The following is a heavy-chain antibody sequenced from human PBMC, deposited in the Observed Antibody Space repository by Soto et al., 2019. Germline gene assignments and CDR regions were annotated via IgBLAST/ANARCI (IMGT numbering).Heavy chain of an antibody. CDR3: ARDRYCSSTSCYEGAFDI. J-gene: IGHJ3*02. V-gene: IGHV1-18*01. CDR2: ISAYNGNT. D-gene: IGHD2-2*01. CDR1: GYTFTSYG. Sequence: QVQLVQSGAEVKKPGASVKVSCKASGYTFTSYGISWVRQAPGQGLEWMGWISAYNGNTNYAQKLQGRVTMTTDTSTSTAYMELRSLRSDDTAVYYCARDRYCSSTSCYEGAFDIWGQGTMVTVSS.